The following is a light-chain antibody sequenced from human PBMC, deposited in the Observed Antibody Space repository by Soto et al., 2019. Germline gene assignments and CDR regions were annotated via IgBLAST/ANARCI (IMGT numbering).Light chain of an antibody. CDR3: SSYRASSTPVV. J-gene: IGLJ2*01. V-gene: IGLV2-14*01. CDR1: SSDVGGYNY. Sequence: QSALTQPASVSGSPGQSITISCTGTSSDVGGYNYVSWYQQHPGKAPKLVIYEVTKRPSGVSNRFSGSKSGDTASLTISGLQPDDEADYYCSSYRASSTPVVFGGGTKLTVL. CDR2: EVT.